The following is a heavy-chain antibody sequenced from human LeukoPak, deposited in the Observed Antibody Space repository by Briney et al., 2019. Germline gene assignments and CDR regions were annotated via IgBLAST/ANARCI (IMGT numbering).Heavy chain of an antibody. Sequence: ASVKVSCKASGYTFTSYDINWVRQATGQGLEWMGWMNPNGGNTGYAQKFQGRVTMTRNTSISTAYMELSSLRSEDTAVYYCASTYCSSTSCYPLGFDYWGQGTLVTVSS. J-gene: IGHJ4*02. CDR1: GYTFTSYD. CDR3: ASTYCSSTSCYPLGFDY. D-gene: IGHD2-2*01. CDR2: MNPNGGNT. V-gene: IGHV1-8*01.